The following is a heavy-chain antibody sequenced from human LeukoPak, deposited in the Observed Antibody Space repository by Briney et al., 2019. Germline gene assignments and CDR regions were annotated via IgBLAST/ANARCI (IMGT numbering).Heavy chain of an antibody. Sequence: ASVKDSCKASGYTFTSYGISWVRQTPGQGLEWMGWISAYNGNTNYAQKLQGRVTMTTDTSTSTAYMELRSLRSDDTAVYYCARAPSIDTYYYDSSGYLGPLDYWGQGTLVTVSS. J-gene: IGHJ4*02. CDR2: ISAYNGNT. V-gene: IGHV1-18*01. D-gene: IGHD3-22*01. CDR3: ARAPSIDTYYYDSSGYLGPLDY. CDR1: GYTFTSYG.